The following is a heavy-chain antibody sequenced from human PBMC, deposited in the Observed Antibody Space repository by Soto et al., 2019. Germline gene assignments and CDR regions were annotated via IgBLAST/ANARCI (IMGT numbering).Heavy chain of an antibody. CDR1: GGSFSGYY. CDR3: ASSVAGYLFDY. J-gene: IGHJ4*02. Sequence: ETLSLTCAVYGGSFSGYYWSWIRQPPGKGLEWIGEINHSGSTNYNPSLKSRVTISVDTSKNQFSLKLSSVTAADTAVYYCASSVAGYLFDYWGQGTLVTVSS. CDR2: INHSGST. D-gene: IGHD6-19*01. V-gene: IGHV4-34*01.